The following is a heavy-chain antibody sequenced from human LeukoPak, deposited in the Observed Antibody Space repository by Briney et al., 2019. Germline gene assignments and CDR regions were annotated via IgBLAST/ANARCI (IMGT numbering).Heavy chain of an antibody. V-gene: IGHV5-51*01. CDR1: GYSFTIYW. CDR3: ARLRGYSNYRRGAFDI. Sequence: GASLKISCKGSGYSFTIYWIVWVRQMPGKGLEWMGIIYPGDSDTRYSPSFQGQVTISADKSITTAYLQWSSLKASDTAMYYCARLRGYSNYRRGAFDIWGQGTMVTVSS. D-gene: IGHD6-13*01. CDR2: IYPGDSDT. J-gene: IGHJ3*02.